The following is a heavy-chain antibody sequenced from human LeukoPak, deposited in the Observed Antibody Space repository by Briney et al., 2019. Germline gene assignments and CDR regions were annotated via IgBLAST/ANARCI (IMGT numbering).Heavy chain of an antibody. CDR3: ARGVYDSSRDYYYYYYMDV. Sequence: SQTLSLTCTVSGGSISSGSYYWSWIRQPPGKGLEWIGYIYYSGSTNYNPSLKSRVTISVDTSKNQFSLKLSSATAADTAVYYCARGVYDSSRDYYYYYYMDVWGTGTTVTVSS. J-gene: IGHJ6*03. D-gene: IGHD3-22*01. CDR1: GGSISSGSYY. V-gene: IGHV4-61*01. CDR2: IYYSGST.